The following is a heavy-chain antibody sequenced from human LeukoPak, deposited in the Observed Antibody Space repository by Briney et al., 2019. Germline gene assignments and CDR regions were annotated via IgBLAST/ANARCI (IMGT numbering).Heavy chain of an antibody. D-gene: IGHD6-19*01. CDR2: IWFDGTNN. CDR3: AKARGSGWHDPWYLDY. CDR1: GFTFSNYA. J-gene: IGHJ4*02. Sequence: GRSLRLSRAASGFTFSNYAMHWVRQAPSTGLELVAVIWFDGTNNYYGDSVRGRFTISRDNTKNRLYLQMNSLRAEDTAVYYCAKARGSGWHDPWYLDYWGQGTLVTVSS. V-gene: IGHV3-33*06.